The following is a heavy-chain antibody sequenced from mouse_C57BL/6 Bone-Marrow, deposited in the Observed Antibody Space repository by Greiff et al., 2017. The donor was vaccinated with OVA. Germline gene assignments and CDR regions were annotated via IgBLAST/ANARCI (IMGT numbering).Heavy chain of an antibody. CDR1: GFTFSDFY. CDR3: ARLEAMDY. V-gene: IGHV5-12*01. J-gene: IGHJ4*01. Sequence: VMLVESGGGLVQPGGSLKLSCAASGFTFSDFYMYWIRQTPEKRLEWVAYISNGGGSTYYPDTVKGRFTISRDNAKNTLYLQMSRLKSEDTAMYYCARLEAMDYWGQGTSVTVSS. CDR2: ISNGGGST.